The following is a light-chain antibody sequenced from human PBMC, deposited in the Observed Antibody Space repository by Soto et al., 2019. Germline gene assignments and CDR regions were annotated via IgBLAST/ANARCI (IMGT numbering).Light chain of an antibody. CDR2: DAS. J-gene: IGKJ5*01. CDR1: QSVSIY. V-gene: IGKV3-11*01. CDR3: QQRSNWPPKIT. Sequence: EIVLAQSPATLSLSPGERATLSCRASQSVSIYLAWYQQKPGQAPRLLIYDASNRATGIPARFSGSGSGTDFTLTISSLEPEDFAVYYCQQRSNWPPKITFGQETRLEIK.